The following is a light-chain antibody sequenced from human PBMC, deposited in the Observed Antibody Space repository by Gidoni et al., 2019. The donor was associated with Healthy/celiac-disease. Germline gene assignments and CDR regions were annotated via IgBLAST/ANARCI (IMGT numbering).Light chain of an antibody. J-gene: IGKJ2*01. Sequence: DIVLTQSPGTLSLSPGESATLSCRASQSVSSSYLAWYQQKPGQAPRLLIYGASSRATGIPDRFSGSGSGTDFTLTLSRLEPEDFAVYYCQQYGSSRTFGQGTKLEIK. CDR2: GAS. CDR1: QSVSSSY. CDR3: QQYGSSRT. V-gene: IGKV3-20*01.